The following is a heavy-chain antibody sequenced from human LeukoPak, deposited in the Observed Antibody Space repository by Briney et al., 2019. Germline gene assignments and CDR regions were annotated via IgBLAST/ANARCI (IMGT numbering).Heavy chain of an antibody. Sequence: SETLSLTCAVYRGSFSGYFWSPLRQPLGKGLEWSKEMNHRGSTNYNPSVKSRVTISVDTSKNQFSLKLSCVTAADTAVYYCARESTPEVLFDYWGQGTLVTVSS. CDR1: RGSFSGYF. D-gene: IGHD2-2*01. J-gene: IGHJ4*02. CDR3: ARESTPEVLFDY. CDR2: MNHRGST. V-gene: IGHV4-34*01.